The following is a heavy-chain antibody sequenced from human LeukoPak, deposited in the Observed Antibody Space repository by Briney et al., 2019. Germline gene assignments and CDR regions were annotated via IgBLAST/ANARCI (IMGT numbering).Heavy chain of an antibody. D-gene: IGHD3-10*01. CDR2: YSGST. CDR1: GGSISSSSYY. J-gene: IGHJ4*02. V-gene: IGHV4-39*01. CDR3: ARSSYGAGSKPYWVDY. Sequence: SETLSLTCTVSGGSISSSSYYWAWIRQPPGKGLEYIGSYSGSTYYNPSLKSRLTISVDTSKKQFSLKLSSVTAADTAVYYCARSSYGAGSKPYWVDYWGQGTLVTVSS.